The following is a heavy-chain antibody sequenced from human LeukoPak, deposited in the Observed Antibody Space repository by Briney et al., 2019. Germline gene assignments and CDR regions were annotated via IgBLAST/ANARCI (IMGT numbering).Heavy chain of an antibody. CDR2: ISYDGSNK. V-gene: IGHV3-30*18. Sequence: PGRSLRLSCAASGSTFSSYGMHWVRQAPGKGLEWVAVISYDGSNKYYADSVKGRFTISRDNSKNTLYLQMNSLRAEDTAVYYCANHGTAEYFQHWGQGTLVTVSS. J-gene: IGHJ1*01. CDR3: ANHGTAEYFQH. CDR1: GSTFSSYG.